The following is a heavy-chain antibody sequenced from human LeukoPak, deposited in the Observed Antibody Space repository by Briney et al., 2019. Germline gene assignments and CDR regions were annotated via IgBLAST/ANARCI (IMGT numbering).Heavy chain of an antibody. CDR3: ARGEAEVVPAASYYYYYYMDV. CDR2: IKPSGGYT. J-gene: IGHJ6*03. V-gene: IGHV1-46*01. CDR1: GYTFTDYY. D-gene: IGHD2-2*01. Sequence: ASVKVSCKASGYTFTDYYMHWVRQAPGQGLEWMGIIKPSGGYTSYAQKFQGRVTMTRDTSTSTVYLELSSLRSDDTAVYYCARGEAEVVPAASYYYYYYMDVWGKGTTVTVSS.